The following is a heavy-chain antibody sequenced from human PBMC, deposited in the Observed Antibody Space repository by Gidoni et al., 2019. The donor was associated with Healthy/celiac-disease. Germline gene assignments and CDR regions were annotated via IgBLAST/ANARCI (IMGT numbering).Heavy chain of an antibody. Sequence: EVQLVESGGGLVKPGWSLRLSCAASGFTFSHSSMNWVRQAPGKGLEWVSSISSSSSYIYYADSVKGRFTISRDNAKNSLYLQMNSLRAEDTAVYYCARFQYYYDSSGLNWFDPWGQGTLVTVSS. V-gene: IGHV3-21*01. CDR3: ARFQYYYDSSGLNWFDP. CDR1: GFTFSHSS. D-gene: IGHD3-22*01. CDR2: ISSSSSYI. J-gene: IGHJ5*02.